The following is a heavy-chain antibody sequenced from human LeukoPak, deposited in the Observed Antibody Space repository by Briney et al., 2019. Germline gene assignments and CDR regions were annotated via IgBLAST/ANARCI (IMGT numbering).Heavy chain of an antibody. D-gene: IGHD3-10*01. Sequence: ETLSLTCTVSGGSISSYYWSWIRQPPGKGLEWVANIKQDGSEKYYVDSVKGRFTISRDNAKNSLNLQMNSLRAEDTAVYYCARVGTMVRVYAFDIWGQGTMVTVSS. V-gene: IGHV3-7*01. J-gene: IGHJ3*02. CDR1: GGSISSYY. CDR3: ARVGTMVRVYAFDI. CDR2: IKQDGSEK.